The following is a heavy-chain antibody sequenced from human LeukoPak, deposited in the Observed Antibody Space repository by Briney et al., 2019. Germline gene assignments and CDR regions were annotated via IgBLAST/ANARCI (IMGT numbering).Heavy chain of an antibody. V-gene: IGHV1-8*01. CDR3: ARAVAVAGTVDAFDI. Sequence: ASVKVSCKASGYTFTSYDINWVRQATGQGLKWMGWMNPNSGNTGYAQKFQGWVTMTRDTSISTAYMELSRLRSDDTAVYYCARAVAVAGTVDAFDIWGQGTMVTVSS. J-gene: IGHJ3*02. CDR1: GYTFTSYD. D-gene: IGHD6-19*01. CDR2: MNPNSGNT.